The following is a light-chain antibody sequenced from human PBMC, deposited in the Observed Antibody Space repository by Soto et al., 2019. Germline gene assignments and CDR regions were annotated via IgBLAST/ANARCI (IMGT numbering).Light chain of an antibody. CDR2: DTS. J-gene: IGKJ1*01. Sequence: DVQMTQSPSSLSASVGDRVTITCRASQDISNFLAWYQQKPGKVPQLLIYDTSTLQSGVPARFTGSGSGTDFTLTISTLQPEDVATYYCHKYFTPQTLGQGTKVDIK. V-gene: IGKV1-27*01. CDR3: HKYFTPQT. CDR1: QDISNF.